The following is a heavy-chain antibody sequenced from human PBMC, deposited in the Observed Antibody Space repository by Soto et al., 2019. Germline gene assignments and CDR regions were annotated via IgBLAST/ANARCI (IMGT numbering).Heavy chain of an antibody. CDR3: AADYYDSSGYYYPDAFDY. Sequence: SVKVSGKASGFTFTSSAVQWVRQARGQRLEWIGWIVVGSGNTSYAQKFQERVTITRDMSTSTAYMELSSLRSEDTAVYYCAADYYDSSGYYYPDAFDYWGQGTLVTVSS. CDR1: GFTFTSSA. J-gene: IGHJ4*02. D-gene: IGHD3-22*01. V-gene: IGHV1-58*01. CDR2: IVVGSGNT.